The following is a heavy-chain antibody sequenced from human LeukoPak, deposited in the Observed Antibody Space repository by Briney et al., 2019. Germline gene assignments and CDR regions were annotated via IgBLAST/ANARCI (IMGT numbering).Heavy chain of an antibody. Sequence: SETLSLTCTVSGGSISSGGHYWNWFRQHPGKGLEWIGYIYDSGSTYYNPSLKSRVAMSVDTSKNQFSLNLSSVTAADTAVYYCARGPTVTTDYWGQGTLVTVSP. CDR1: GGSISSGGHY. CDR2: IYDSGST. D-gene: IGHD4-17*01. CDR3: ARGPTVTTDY. J-gene: IGHJ4*02. V-gene: IGHV4-31*03.